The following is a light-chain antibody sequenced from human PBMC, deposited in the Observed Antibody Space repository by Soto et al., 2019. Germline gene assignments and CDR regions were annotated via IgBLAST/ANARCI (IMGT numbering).Light chain of an antibody. Sequence: EIVLTQSPGTLSLSPGERATLSCRASQSVSSSYLAWYQQKPGQAPRLLIYGASSRATDIPDRFSGSGSGTDFTITISSLEPEDFAVYYCQQYGGSPVYTFGQGTKLEIK. CDR2: GAS. J-gene: IGKJ2*01. V-gene: IGKV3-20*01. CDR3: QQYGGSPVYT. CDR1: QSVSSSY.